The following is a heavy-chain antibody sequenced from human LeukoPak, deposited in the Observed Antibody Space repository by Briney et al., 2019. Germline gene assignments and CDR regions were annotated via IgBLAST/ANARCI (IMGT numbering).Heavy chain of an antibody. J-gene: IGHJ4*02. CDR3: ASVGYCSSTSCPGIAY. Sequence: PGGSLRLSCAASGFTVSSNYMSWVRQAPGKGLEWVSVIYSGGSTYYADSVKGRFTISRDNSKNTLYLQMNSLRAEDTAVYYCASVGYCSSTSCPGIAYWGQGTLVTVSS. V-gene: IGHV3-53*01. CDR2: IYSGGST. D-gene: IGHD2-2*01. CDR1: GFTVSSNY.